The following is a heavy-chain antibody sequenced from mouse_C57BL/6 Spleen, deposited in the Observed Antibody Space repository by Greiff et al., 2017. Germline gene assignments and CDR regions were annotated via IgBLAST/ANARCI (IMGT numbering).Heavy chain of an antibody. CDR1: GYAFSSYW. V-gene: IGHV1-80*01. CDR3: AGYYYGSSYAMDY. CDR2: IYPGDGDT. Sequence: VQLQESGAELVKPGASVKISCKASGYAFSSYWMNWVKQRPGKGLEWIGQIYPGDGDTNYNGKFKGKATLTADKSSSTAYMQLSSLTSEDSAVYFCAGYYYGSSYAMDYWGQGTSVTVSS. J-gene: IGHJ4*01. D-gene: IGHD1-1*01.